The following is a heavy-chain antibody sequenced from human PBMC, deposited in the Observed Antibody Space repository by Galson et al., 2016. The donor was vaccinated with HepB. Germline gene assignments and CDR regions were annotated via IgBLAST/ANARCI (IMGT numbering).Heavy chain of an antibody. CDR3: AREDGAYCGGDCYYYYGMDV. Sequence: SVKVSCKASGGTFSSYAISWVRQAPGQGLEWMGGTIPIFGTANYAQKFQGRVTITADESTSTAYMELSSLRSEDTAVYYCAREDGAYCGGDCYYYYGMDVWGQGTTVTVSS. CDR2: TIPIFGTA. J-gene: IGHJ6*02. CDR1: GGTFSSYA. D-gene: IGHD2-21*01. V-gene: IGHV1-69*13.